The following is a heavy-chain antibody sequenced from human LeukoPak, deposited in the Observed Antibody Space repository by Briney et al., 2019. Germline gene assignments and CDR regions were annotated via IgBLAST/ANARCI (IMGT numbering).Heavy chain of an antibody. D-gene: IGHD5-12*01. Sequence: GGSLRLSCAASGFTFSTYWMTWVRQAPGKGLEWVANIKEDGSREYYVDSVKGRFTISRDNAKNSLYLQMDSLTAEDTAVYYCARDSPGYGAYVSWDQGTLVSVSS. CDR3: ARDSPGYGAYVS. J-gene: IGHJ1*01. CDR2: IKEDGSRE. V-gene: IGHV3-7*01. CDR1: GFTFSTYW.